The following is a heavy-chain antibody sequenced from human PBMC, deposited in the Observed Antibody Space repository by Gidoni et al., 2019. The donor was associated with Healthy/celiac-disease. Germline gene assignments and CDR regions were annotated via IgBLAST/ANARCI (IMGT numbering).Heavy chain of an antibody. D-gene: IGHD2-21*02. J-gene: IGHJ4*02. V-gene: IGHV1-8*01. CDR1: GSTFTSYD. CDR2: MNPNSGST. CDR3: ARGGKYCGGDCPDY. Sequence: QVQLVQSGAEVKKPGASVKVSCKASGSTFTSYDINWVRQATGQGLEWMGWMNPNSGSTGYAQKFQGRVTMTRNTSISTAYMELSSLRSEDTAVYYCARGGKYCGGDCPDYWGQGTLVTVSS.